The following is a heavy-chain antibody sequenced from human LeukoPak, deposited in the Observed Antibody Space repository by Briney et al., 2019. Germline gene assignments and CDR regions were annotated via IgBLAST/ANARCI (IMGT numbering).Heavy chain of an antibody. CDR1: GFTFSSYE. J-gene: IGHJ4*02. V-gene: IGHV3-48*03. Sequence: GGSLRLSCAASGFTFSSYEMNWVRQAPGKGLEGVSYINNSGSTRYYADPVKGRFTIATDNAKNSLYLQMNSLRAEDTAVYYCARDGRDSSSWYSPFDSWGQGTLVTVSS. CDR2: INNSGSTR. D-gene: IGHD6-13*01. CDR3: ARDGRDSSSWYSPFDS.